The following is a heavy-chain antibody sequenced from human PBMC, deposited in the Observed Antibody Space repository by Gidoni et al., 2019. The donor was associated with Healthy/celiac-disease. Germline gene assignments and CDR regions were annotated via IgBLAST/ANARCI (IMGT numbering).Heavy chain of an antibody. CDR2: NYHSGST. D-gene: IGHD6-19*01. CDR3: ARVFGIAVAGTYYFDY. CDR1: GSSISSGYY. J-gene: IGHJ4*02. Sequence: QVQLQESGPGLVQPSETLSLTCAVSGSSISSGYYWGWIRQHPGKGLEWIGSNYHSGSTYYNPALKSLVTISVDTSKNQFSLKLSSVTAADTAVYYGARVFGIAVAGTYYFDYWGQGTLVTVSS. V-gene: IGHV4-38-2*01.